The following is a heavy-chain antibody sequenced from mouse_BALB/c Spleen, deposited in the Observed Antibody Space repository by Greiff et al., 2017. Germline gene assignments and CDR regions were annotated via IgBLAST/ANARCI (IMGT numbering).Heavy chain of an antibody. Sequence: QVQLQQSGPDLVAPSQSLSITCTVSGFSLTSYGVHWVRQPPGKGLEWLVVIWSDGSTTYNSALKSRLSISKDNSKSQVFLKRNSLQTDDTAMYYCARHWDGNYVGAMDYWGQGTSVTVSS. CDR3: ARHWDGNYVGAMDY. J-gene: IGHJ4*01. D-gene: IGHD2-1*01. CDR2: IWSDGST. V-gene: IGHV2-6-2*01. CDR1: GFSLTSYG.